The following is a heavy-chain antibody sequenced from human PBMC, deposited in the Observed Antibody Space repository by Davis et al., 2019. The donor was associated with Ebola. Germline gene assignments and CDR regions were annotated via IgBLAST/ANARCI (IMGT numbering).Heavy chain of an antibody. CDR1: GGSISNGDYY. CDR3: ARAPGGYDETNFDY. J-gene: IGHJ4*02. V-gene: IGHV4-30-4*01. CDR2: IYYSGST. D-gene: IGHD5-12*01. Sequence: MPSETLSLTCTVSGGSISNGDYYWTWFRQPPGKGLEWIGYIYYSGSTYYNPSLKSRVTISVDTSKNQFSLKLSSVTAADTAVYYCARAPGGYDETNFDYWGQGTLVTVSS.